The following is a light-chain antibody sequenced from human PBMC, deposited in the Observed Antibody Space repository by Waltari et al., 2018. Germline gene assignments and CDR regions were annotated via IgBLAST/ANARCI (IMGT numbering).Light chain of an antibody. CDR2: KDR. V-gene: IGLV3-25*03. Sequence: SYELTQPPSVSVSPGQTARITCSGDALPKRYAYWYQQKPGQAPVLVIHKDRERPSGLPDRFSGSSSGTTATLTISGVQAEDEADYHCQSADSSDTDRWVFGGGTKLTVL. CDR1: ALPKRY. CDR3: QSADSSDTDRWV. J-gene: IGLJ3*02.